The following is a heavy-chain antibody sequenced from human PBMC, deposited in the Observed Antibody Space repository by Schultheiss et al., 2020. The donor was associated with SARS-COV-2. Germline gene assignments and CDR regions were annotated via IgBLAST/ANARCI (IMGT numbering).Heavy chain of an antibody. V-gene: IGHV3-23*01. Sequence: GGSLRLSCAASGFTFSSYAMHWVRQAPGKGLEWVSAISGGGGSTYYADSVKGRFTISRDNSKNTLYLQMNSLRVEDTAVYYCASLVGATGQGFDYWGQGTLVTVSS. CDR2: ISGGGGST. J-gene: IGHJ4*02. D-gene: IGHD1-26*01. CDR1: GFTFSSYA. CDR3: ASLVGATGQGFDY.